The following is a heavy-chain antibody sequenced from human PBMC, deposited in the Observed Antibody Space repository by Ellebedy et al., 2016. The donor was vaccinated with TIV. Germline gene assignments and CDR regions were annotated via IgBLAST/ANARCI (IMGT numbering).Heavy chain of an antibody. J-gene: IGHJ4*02. V-gene: IGHV4-59*08. D-gene: IGHD3-10*01. CDR1: GGSISGYY. CDR2: IYSSGST. CDR3: ARRKTFYDVSGGQFPASYFDS. Sequence: SETLSLTCTVSGGSISGYYWTWIRQAPGKGLEWIGYIYSSGSTDYNPSLRSRVTMSVDTSRNQFSLKLNSLTAADTAVYYCARRKTFYDVSGGQFPASYFDSWGQGTLVTVSS.